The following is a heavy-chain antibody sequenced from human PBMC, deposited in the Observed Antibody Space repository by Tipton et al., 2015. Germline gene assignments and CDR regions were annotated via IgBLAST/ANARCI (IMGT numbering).Heavy chain of an antibody. Sequence: TLSLTCSVSGGSIDSYYWSWIRQPPGKGLDWIGYIYYSGSANYNPSLKSRVTISIDTSKNQFSLRLSSVTAADTAVYYCARDLEHGMDVWGQGTTVTVSS. CDR2: IYYSGSA. CDR1: GGSIDSYY. V-gene: IGHV4-59*01. CDR3: ARDLEHGMDV. J-gene: IGHJ6*02. D-gene: IGHD5-24*01.